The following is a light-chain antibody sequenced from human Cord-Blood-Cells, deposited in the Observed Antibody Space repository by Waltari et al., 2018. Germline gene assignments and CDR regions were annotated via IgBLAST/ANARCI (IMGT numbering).Light chain of an antibody. J-gene: IGLJ3*02. V-gene: IGLV1-40*01. CDR2: GNS. Sequence: QSVLTQPPSVSGAPGQRVTISCTGSSSNIGAGYDVHWYQQLPATAPKLLRCGNSHRPSGVPDRFSGAKSGTSASLAITGLQAEDEADYYCQSYDSSLNWVFGGGTKLTVL. CDR1: SSNIGAGYD. CDR3: QSYDSSLNWV.